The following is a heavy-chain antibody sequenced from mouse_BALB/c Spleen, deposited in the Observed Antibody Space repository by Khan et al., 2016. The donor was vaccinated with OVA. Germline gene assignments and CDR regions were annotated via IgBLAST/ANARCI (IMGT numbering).Heavy chain of an antibody. Sequence: LEVSGPELVKPGASVKMSCKASGYTFTYYVITWVKQRTGQGLEWIGEIYPGSDNAYYNERFKGKATLTADKSSNTTHMQLSSLTSEDSAVDFCARGDGYYVYFDYWGQGTTLTVSS. CDR1: GYTFTYYV. V-gene: IGHV1-81*01. J-gene: IGHJ2*01. D-gene: IGHD2-3*01. CDR2: IYPGSDNA. CDR3: ARGDGYYVYFDY.